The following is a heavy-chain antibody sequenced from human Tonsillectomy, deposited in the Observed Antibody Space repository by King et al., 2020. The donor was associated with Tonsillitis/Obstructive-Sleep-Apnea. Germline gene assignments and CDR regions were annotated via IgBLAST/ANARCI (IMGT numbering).Heavy chain of an antibody. V-gene: IGHV4-39*01. D-gene: IGHD2-8*02. CDR1: GGSISSSSYY. Sequence: QLQESGPGLVKPSETLSLTCTVSGGSISSSSYYWGWIRQPPGKGLEWIGSIYYSGSTYYNPSLKSRVTISVDTSKNQFSLKLSSGTAADTAVYYCASSRGYCTGGVCYTYYYYYMDVWGKGTTVTVSS. CDR3: ASSRGYCTGGVCYTYYYYYMDV. CDR2: IYYSGST. J-gene: IGHJ6*03.